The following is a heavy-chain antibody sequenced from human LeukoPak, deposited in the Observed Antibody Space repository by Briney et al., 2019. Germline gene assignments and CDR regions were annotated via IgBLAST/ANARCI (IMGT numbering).Heavy chain of an antibody. D-gene: IGHD3-10*01. V-gene: IGHV3-23*01. J-gene: IGHJ4*02. Sequence: GGSLRLSCAASGFTFSSYAMTWVRQAPGKGLEWVSSIGGGGGSINYADSVKGRFTISRDNSKNTLYLQMNSLRAEDTAVYYCANILWFGELWPFDYWGQGTLVTVSS. CDR2: IGGGGGSI. CDR3: ANILWFGELWPFDY. CDR1: GFTFSSYA.